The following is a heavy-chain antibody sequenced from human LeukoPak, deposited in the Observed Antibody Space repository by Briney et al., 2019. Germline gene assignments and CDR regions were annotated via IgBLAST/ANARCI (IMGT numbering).Heavy chain of an antibody. D-gene: IGHD2-8*02. J-gene: IGHJ4*02. CDR2: ISTAITTT. CDR1: GFPFSNNP. V-gene: IGHV3-48*04. CDR3: ARDRENREGFCSGGTCSPPDY. Sequence: GGSLRLSCVVSGFPFSNNPMNWVRQAPGKGLEWVSYISTAITTTYYAESAKGRFTISRNNGKSTLYLQMKRLTVEDTAVYYCARDRENREGFCSGGTCSPPDYWGPGTLVVVSS.